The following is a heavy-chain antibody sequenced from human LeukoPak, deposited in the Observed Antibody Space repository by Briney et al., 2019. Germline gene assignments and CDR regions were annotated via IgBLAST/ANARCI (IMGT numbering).Heavy chain of an antibody. J-gene: IGHJ4*02. CDR1: GFTFSNNA. Sequence: GGSLRLSCTASGFTFSNNAMHWVRQAPGKGLEWVAVISHDGSTKAYADLVKGRFSISRDTSKNTLYLQVNSLRADDTAVYHCVKEGVGSSYDYWGQGTLVTVSA. CDR3: VKEGVGSSYDY. CDR2: ISHDGSTK. D-gene: IGHD6-6*01. V-gene: IGHV3-30-3*01.